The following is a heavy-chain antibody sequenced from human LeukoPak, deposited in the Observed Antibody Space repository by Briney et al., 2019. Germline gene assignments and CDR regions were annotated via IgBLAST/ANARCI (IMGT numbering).Heavy chain of an antibody. V-gene: IGHV1-2*06. CDR1: GYPFTDYY. CDR3: ARGGVAVAGQIDY. CDR2: INPNSGGT. Sequence: ASVKVSCKASGYPFTDYYMHWVRQAPGQGREWMGRINPNSGGTNYALKFQGKVTMTRDTSISTAYMELRRLRSDDTAVYYCARGGVAVAGQIDYWGQGTLATVSS. D-gene: IGHD2-15*01. J-gene: IGHJ4*02.